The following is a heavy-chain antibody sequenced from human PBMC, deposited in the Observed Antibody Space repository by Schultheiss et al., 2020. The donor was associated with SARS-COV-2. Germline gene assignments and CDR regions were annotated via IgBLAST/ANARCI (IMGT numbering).Heavy chain of an antibody. CDR1: GFTFSSYA. J-gene: IGHJ4*02. CDR3: ARERELELPLFDY. D-gene: IGHD1-7*01. CDR2: IYSGGST. Sequence: GGSLRLSCAASGFTFSSYAMHWVRQAPGKGLEWVSVIYSGGSTYYADSVKGRFTISRDNSKNTLYLQMGSLRAEDMAVYYCARERELELPLFDYWGQGTLVTVSS. V-gene: IGHV3-66*01.